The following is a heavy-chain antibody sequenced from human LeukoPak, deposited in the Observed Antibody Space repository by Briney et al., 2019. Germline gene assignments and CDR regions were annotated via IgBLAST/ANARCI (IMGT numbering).Heavy chain of an antibody. CDR3: ASTLGYCSGGSCYSTPFDY. Sequence: GASVKVSCKASGYTFTSYDINWVRQATGQGLEWMGWMNPNSGNTGYAQKFQGRVTMTRNTSISTAYMELSSLRSEDTAVYYCASTLGYCSGGSCYSTPFDYWGQGTLVTVSS. V-gene: IGHV1-8*01. CDR1: GYTFTSYD. D-gene: IGHD2-15*01. CDR2: MNPNSGNT. J-gene: IGHJ4*02.